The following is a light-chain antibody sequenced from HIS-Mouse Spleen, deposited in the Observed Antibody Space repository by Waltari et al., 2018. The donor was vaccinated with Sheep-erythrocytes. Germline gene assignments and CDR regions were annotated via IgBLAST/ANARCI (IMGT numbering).Light chain of an antibody. CDR1: QSVSSY. V-gene: IGKV3-11*01. Sequence: IVLTQSPATLSLSPGDRSTLSCSASQSVSSYLAWYHQKPGQAPRLLIYDASNRPTGIPARFRGSGCGTDFTRTISSLEPEDFAVYYCQQRRNWYTFGQGTKLEIK. J-gene: IGKJ2*01. CDR3: QQRRNWYT. CDR2: DAS.